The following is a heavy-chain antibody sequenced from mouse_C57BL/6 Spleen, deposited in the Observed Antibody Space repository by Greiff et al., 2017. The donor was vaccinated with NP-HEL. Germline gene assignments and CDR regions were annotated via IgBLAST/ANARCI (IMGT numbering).Heavy chain of an antibody. V-gene: IGHV1-82*01. CDR1: GYAFSSSW. Sequence: QVQLKESGPELVKPGASVKISCKASGYAFSSSWMNWVKQRPGKGLEWIGRIYPGDGDTNYNGKFKGKATLTADKSSSTAYMQLSSLTSEDSAVYFCARPLPDDGYYGGYFDYWGQGTTLTVSS. D-gene: IGHD2-3*01. J-gene: IGHJ2*01. CDR2: IYPGDGDT. CDR3: ARPLPDDGYYGGYFDY.